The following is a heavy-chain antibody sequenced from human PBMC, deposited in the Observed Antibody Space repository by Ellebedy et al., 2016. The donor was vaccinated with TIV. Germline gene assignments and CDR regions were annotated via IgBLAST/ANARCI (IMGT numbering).Heavy chain of an antibody. CDR3: ARAITVLRYFGGPQTEYYGMDV. Sequence: AASVKVSCKASGYTFTSYYMHWARQAPGQGLEWMGIINPSGGSTSYAQKFQGRVTMTRDTSTSTVYMELSSLRSEDTAVYYCARAITVLRYFGGPQTEYYGMDVWGQGTTVTVSS. J-gene: IGHJ6*02. CDR1: GYTFTSYY. V-gene: IGHV1-46*01. D-gene: IGHD3-9*01. CDR2: INPSGGST.